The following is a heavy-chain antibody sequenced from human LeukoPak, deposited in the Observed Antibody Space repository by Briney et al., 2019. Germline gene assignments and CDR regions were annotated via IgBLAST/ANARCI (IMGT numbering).Heavy chain of an antibody. Sequence: GRSLRLSCAASGFTFDDYAVHWVRQAPGKGLEWVSGISWNSGSIGYADSVKGRFTISRDNAKNSLYLQMNSLRAEDTALYYCAKGFRATMVRVRYDYWGQGTLVTVSS. CDR2: ISWNSGSI. CDR1: GFTFDDYA. CDR3: AKGFRATMVRVRYDY. D-gene: IGHD3-10*01. V-gene: IGHV3-9*01. J-gene: IGHJ4*02.